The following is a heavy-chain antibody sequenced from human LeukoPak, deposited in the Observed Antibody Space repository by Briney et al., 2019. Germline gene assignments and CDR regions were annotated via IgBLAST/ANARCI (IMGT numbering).Heavy chain of an antibody. CDR3: ARGPYTVTTYYYYGMDV. CDR2: INHGGST. Sequence: PSETLSLTCAVYGGSFSGYYWSWIRQPPGKGLEWIGEINHGGSTNYNPSLKSRVTISVDTSKNQFSLKLSSVTAADTAVYYCARGPYTVTTYYYYGMDVWGQGTTVTVSS. V-gene: IGHV4-34*01. CDR1: GGSFSGYY. J-gene: IGHJ6*02. D-gene: IGHD4-11*01.